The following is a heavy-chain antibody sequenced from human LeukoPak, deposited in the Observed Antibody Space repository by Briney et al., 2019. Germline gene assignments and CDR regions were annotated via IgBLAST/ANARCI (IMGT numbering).Heavy chain of an antibody. CDR3: ARDGDSSSWYTRFYYYYYGMDV. D-gene: IGHD6-13*01. Sequence: GGSLRLSCAASGFTFSSYWMSWVRQAPGKGLERVANIKQDGSEKYYVDSVKGRFTISRDNAKNSLYLQMNSLRAEDTAVYYCARDGDSSSWYTRFYYYYYGMDVWGQGTTVTVSS. CDR2: IKQDGSEK. V-gene: IGHV3-7*03. J-gene: IGHJ6*02. CDR1: GFTFSSYW.